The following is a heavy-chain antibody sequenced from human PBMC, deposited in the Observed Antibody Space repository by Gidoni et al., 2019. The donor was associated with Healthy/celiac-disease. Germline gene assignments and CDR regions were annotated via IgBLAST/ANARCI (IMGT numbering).Heavy chain of an antibody. D-gene: IGHD3-10*01. CDR2: INHSGST. J-gene: IGHJ6*03. CDR1: GGSFSGYY. V-gene: IGHV4-34*01. CDR3: ARAYGSGSYISYYYYMDV. Sequence: QVQLQQWGAGLLKPSETLSLTCAVYGGSFSGYYWRWIRQPPGKGLEWIGEINHSGSTNYNPSLKSRVTISVDTSKNQFSLKLSSVTAADTAVYYCARAYGSGSYISYYYYMDVWGKGTTVTVSS.